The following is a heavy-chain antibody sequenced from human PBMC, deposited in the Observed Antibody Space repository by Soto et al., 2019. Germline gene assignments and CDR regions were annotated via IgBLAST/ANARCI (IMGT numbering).Heavy chain of an antibody. Sequence: QLQLQESGPGLVKPSETLSVTCTVSGGSINSNFSYWGWLRQPPGKGLAWIGVSYYSGSTYYNPSLECRVTISVDTSKNQFSLKLTSVTAADTAVYYCARLERFSMIRGMDFDSWGQGTLVTVSS. J-gene: IGHJ4*02. CDR2: SYYSGST. V-gene: IGHV4-39*01. CDR3: ARLERFSMIRGMDFDS. D-gene: IGHD3-10*01. CDR1: GGSINSNFSY.